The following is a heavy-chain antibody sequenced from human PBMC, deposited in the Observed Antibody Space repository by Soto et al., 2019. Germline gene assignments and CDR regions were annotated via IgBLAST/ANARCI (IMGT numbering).Heavy chain of an antibody. J-gene: IGHJ6*02. Sequence: QVQLVESGGGVVQPGRSLRLSCAASGFTFSSYGMHWVRQAPGKGLEWVAVIWYDGSNKYYADSVRGRFTISRDNSKNTLYLQMNRLRGEDTAVYYCARDGLVVAAAEDDYYGMDVWGQGTTVTVAS. CDR3: ARDGLVVAAAEDDYYGMDV. CDR2: IWYDGSNK. V-gene: IGHV3-33*01. CDR1: GFTFSSYG. D-gene: IGHD6-13*01.